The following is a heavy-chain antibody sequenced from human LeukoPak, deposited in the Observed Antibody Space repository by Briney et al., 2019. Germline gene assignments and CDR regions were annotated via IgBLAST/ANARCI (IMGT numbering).Heavy chain of an antibody. V-gene: IGHV3-23*01. J-gene: IGHJ5*02. Sequence: PGGSLRLSCAASGFTFSSYAMSWVRQAPGKGLEWVSAFSGRGGSTYYADSVKGRFTISRDNSKNTLYLQMNSLRAEDTAVYYCAKEAAPRGFGEPTENWFDPWGQGTLVTVSS. CDR2: FSGRGGST. CDR3: AKEAAPRGFGEPTENWFDP. D-gene: IGHD3-10*01. CDR1: GFTFSSYA.